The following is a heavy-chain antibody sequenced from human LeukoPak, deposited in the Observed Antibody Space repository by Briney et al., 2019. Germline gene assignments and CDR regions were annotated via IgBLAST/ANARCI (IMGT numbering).Heavy chain of an antibody. CDR1: GYSFTDHW. D-gene: IGHD3-10*01. Sequence: GESLRISCKGSGYSFTDHWIGWVRQMPGKGLEWMGIIYPGDSDIRYSPSFQGQVTISADKSLSTAYLQWSSLKAADTAIYYCARHESGTMVQGVVWHYYYMDVWGKGTTVTVSS. CDR3: ARHESGTMVQGVVWHYYYMDV. V-gene: IGHV5-51*01. J-gene: IGHJ6*03. CDR2: IYPGDSDI.